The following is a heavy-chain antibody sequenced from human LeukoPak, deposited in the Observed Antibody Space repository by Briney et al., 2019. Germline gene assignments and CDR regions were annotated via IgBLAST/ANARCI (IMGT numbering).Heavy chain of an antibody. V-gene: IGHV3-48*03. D-gene: IGHD3-3*01. Sequence: PGGSLRLSCAASGFTFSSYEMNWVRQAPGKGLEWVSYISSSGSTIYYADSVKGRFIISRDNAKNSLYLQMNSLRAGDTAVYYCARESLRFLEWLLYDYWGQGTLVTVSS. CDR2: ISSSGSTI. J-gene: IGHJ4*02. CDR1: GFTFSSYE. CDR3: ARESLRFLEWLLYDY.